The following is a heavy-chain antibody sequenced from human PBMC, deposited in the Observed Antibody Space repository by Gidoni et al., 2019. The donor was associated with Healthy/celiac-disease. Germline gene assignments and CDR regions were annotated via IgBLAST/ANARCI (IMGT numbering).Heavy chain of an antibody. V-gene: IGHV3-11*01. Sequence: QVQLVESGGGLVKPGGSLRLSCAASGFTFSDYYMSWIRQASGTGLEWVSYISSSGSNIYYADSVKGRFTISRDNAKNSLYLQMNSLRAEDTAVYYCAREDTAMIPDAFDIWGQGTMVTVSS. D-gene: IGHD5-18*01. J-gene: IGHJ3*02. CDR1: GFTFSDYY. CDR3: AREDTAMIPDAFDI. CDR2: ISSSGSNI.